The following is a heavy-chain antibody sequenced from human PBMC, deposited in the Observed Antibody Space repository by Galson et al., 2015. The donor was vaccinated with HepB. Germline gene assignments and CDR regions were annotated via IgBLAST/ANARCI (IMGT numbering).Heavy chain of an antibody. CDR2: ISSSSSTI. V-gene: IGHV3-48*02. CDR1: GFTFSSYS. CDR3: ASGEGYDFWSGYYRSEYYFDY. Sequence: SLRLSCAASGFTFSSYSMNWVRQAPGKGLEWVSYISSSSSTIYYADSVKGRFTISRDNAKNSLYLQMNSLRDEDTAVYYCASGEGYDFWSGYYRSEYYFDYWGQGTLVTVSS. J-gene: IGHJ4*02. D-gene: IGHD3-3*01.